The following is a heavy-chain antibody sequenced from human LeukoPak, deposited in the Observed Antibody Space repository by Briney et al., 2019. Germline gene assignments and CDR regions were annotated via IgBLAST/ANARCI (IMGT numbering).Heavy chain of an antibody. V-gene: IGHV4-34*01. CDR1: GGSFSGYY. Sequence: SETLSLTCAVYGGSFSGYYWSWIRQPPGKGLEWIGEINHSGSTNYNPSLKSRVTISVDTSKNQFSLKLSSVTAADTAVYYCPRGRGPLNYYGMDVWGQGTTVTVSS. CDR3: PRGRGPLNYYGMDV. CDR2: INHSGST. J-gene: IGHJ6*02.